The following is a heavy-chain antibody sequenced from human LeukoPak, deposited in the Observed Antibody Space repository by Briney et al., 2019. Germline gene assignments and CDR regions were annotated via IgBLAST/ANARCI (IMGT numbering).Heavy chain of an antibody. V-gene: IGHV3-21*01. CDR1: GFTFSSYS. CDR2: ITSSSSYI. CDR3: ARDYREGPFDY. Sequence: PGGSLRLSCAASGFTFSSYSMNWVRQAPGKGLEWVSSITSSSSYIYYADSVKGRFTISRDNAKNSLYLQMNNLRAEDTAVYYCARDYREGPFDYWGQGTLVTVSS. J-gene: IGHJ4*02. D-gene: IGHD3-16*02.